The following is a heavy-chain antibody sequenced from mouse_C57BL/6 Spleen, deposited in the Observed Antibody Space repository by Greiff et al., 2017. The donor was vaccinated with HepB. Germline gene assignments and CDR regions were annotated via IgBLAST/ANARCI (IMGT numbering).Heavy chain of an antibody. Sequence: VKLVESGAELVKPGASVKISCKASGYAFSSYWMNWVKQRPGQGLEWIGQIYPGAGDTNYNEKLKGKATLTADKSSSTAYMQLSSLTSEDSAVYFCARPGSSHWYFDVWGTGTTVTVSS. J-gene: IGHJ1*03. D-gene: IGHD1-1*01. CDR1: GYAFSSYW. V-gene: IGHV1-80*01. CDR3: ARPGSSHWYFDV. CDR2: IYPGAGDT.